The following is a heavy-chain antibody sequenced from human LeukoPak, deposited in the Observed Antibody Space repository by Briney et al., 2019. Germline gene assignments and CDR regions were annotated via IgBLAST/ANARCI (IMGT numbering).Heavy chain of an antibody. V-gene: IGHV3-48*02. Sequence: GGSLRLSCAASAFTFSDYSMNWVRQAPGKGLERISYIYTSSSTMYYADSVMGRFTISRDNAKESLYLQMNSLRDEDTAVYYCAREDDSWGPNNLDLWGQGTMVTVSS. CDR1: AFTFSDYS. CDR2: IYTSSSTM. CDR3: AREDDSWGPNNLDL. J-gene: IGHJ3*01. D-gene: IGHD7-27*01.